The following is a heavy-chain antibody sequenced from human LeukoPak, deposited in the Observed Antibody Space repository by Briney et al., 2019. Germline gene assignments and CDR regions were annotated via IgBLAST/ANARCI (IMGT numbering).Heavy chain of an antibody. Sequence: ASVKVSCKASGYTFTSYAMHWVRQAPGQRLEWMGWISAGNGNTKYSQKFQGRVTITRDTSASTAYMELSSLRSEDTAVYYCARDITIFGVENGFDYWGQGTLVTVSS. CDR2: ISAGNGNT. CDR3: ARDITIFGVENGFDY. J-gene: IGHJ4*02. D-gene: IGHD3-3*01. V-gene: IGHV1-3*01. CDR1: GYTFTSYA.